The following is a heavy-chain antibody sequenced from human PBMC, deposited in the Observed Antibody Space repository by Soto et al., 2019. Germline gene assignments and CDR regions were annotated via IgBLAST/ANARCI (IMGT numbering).Heavy chain of an antibody. CDR2: ISYDGSNK. Sequence: GGSLRLSCAASGFTFSSYGMHWVRQAPGKGLEWVAVISYDGSNKYYADSVRGRFTISRDNSKNTLYLQMNSLRAEDTAVYYCAKGLAYCGGDCYSHFDLWGRGTLVTVSS. J-gene: IGHJ2*01. CDR1: GFTFSSYG. D-gene: IGHD2-21*02. V-gene: IGHV3-30*18. CDR3: AKGLAYCGGDCYSHFDL.